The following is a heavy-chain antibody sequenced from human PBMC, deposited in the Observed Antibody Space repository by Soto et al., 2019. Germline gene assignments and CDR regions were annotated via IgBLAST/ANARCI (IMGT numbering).Heavy chain of an antibody. CDR2: IYYSGST. CDR1: GGSISSGGYY. CDR3: ASMYYYDSSGYYPLDY. V-gene: IGHV4-31*03. D-gene: IGHD3-22*01. J-gene: IGHJ4*02. Sequence: SETLSLTCTVSGGSISSGGYYWSWIRQHPGKGLEWIGYIYYSGSTYYNPSPKSRVTISVDTSKNQFSLKLSSVAAADTAVYYCASMYYYDSSGYYPLDYWAQATLVTV.